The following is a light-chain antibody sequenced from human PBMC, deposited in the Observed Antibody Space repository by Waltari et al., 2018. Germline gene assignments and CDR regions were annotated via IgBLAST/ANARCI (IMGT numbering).Light chain of an antibody. V-gene: IGKV3-15*01. CDR2: GAS. CDR1: QTVSRN. J-gene: IGKJ3*01. Sequence: RVMTQSPATLSVSPGESAILSCRASQTVSRNLAWYQQKPGQAPRLLIYGASTRVTGTPARFSGRGSVPEFTLTISSLQSEDLAVYYCQQYDDWPPRFTFGPGTKVDFK. CDR3: QQYDDWPPRFT.